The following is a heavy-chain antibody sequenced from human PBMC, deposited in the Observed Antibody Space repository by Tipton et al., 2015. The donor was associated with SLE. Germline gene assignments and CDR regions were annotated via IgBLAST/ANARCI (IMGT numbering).Heavy chain of an antibody. CDR3: ARHLEVVFNGVDV. CDR2: IHYSGST. D-gene: IGHD1-1*01. J-gene: IGHJ6*02. Sequence: TLSLTCTVSGGSISSYYWSWIRQPPGKGLEWIGTIHYSGSTYNNPSLKSRVTISIDTSKNQFSLQLTSVTAADTAVYYCARHLEVVFNGVDVWGPGTTVTVSS. CDR1: GGSISSYY. V-gene: IGHV4-59*08.